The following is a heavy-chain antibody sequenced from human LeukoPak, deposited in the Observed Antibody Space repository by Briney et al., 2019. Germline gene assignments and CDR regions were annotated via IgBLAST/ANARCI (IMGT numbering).Heavy chain of an antibody. J-gene: IGHJ4*02. D-gene: IGHD2-21*01. CDR3: ARGVVIAPQTFDY. CDR1: GYSISSGYY. Sequence: SETLSLTCTVSGYSISSGYYWGWIRQPPGKGLEWIGSIYHSGSTYYNPSLKSRVTISVDTSKNQFSLKLSSVTAADTAVYYCARGVVIAPQTFDYWGQGTLVTVSS. V-gene: IGHV4-38-2*02. CDR2: IYHSGST.